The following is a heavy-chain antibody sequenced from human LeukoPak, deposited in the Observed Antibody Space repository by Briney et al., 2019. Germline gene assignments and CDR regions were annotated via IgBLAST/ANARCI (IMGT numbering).Heavy chain of an antibody. J-gene: IGHJ6*03. V-gene: IGHV1-8*01. CDR3: ARGSNRGYYYDSSGYYYYYMDV. D-gene: IGHD3-22*01. Sequence: ASVKVSCKASGYTFTSYDTNWVRQATGQGLEWMGWMNPNSGNTGYAQKFQGRVTMTRNTSISTAYMELSSLRSEDTAVYYCARGSNRGYYYDSSGYYYYYMDVWGKGTTVTISS. CDR2: MNPNSGNT. CDR1: GYTFTSYD.